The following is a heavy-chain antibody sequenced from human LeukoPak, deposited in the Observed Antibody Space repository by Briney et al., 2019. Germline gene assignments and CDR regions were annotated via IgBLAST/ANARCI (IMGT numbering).Heavy chain of an antibody. CDR3: ARAVAGTEGWFNS. CDR2: IYHSGST. D-gene: IGHD6-19*01. CDR1: GGSISSSNW. Sequence: PSETLSLTCAVSGGSISSSNWWSWVRQPPGKGLEWIGEIYHSGSTNYNPSLKSRVTIAVDKSKNQFSLKLSSVTAADTAVYYCARAVAGTEGWFNSWGQGTLVTVSS. J-gene: IGHJ5*01. V-gene: IGHV4-4*02.